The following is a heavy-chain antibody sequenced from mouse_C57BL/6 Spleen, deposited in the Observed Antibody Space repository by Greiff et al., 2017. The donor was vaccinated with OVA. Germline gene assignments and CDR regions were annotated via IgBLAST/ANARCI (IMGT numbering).Heavy chain of an antibody. CDR1: GYAFSSSW. CDR3: AREVVAKDY. CDR2: IYPGDGDT. V-gene: IGHV1-82*01. D-gene: IGHD1-1*01. Sequence: VQLQQSGPELVKPGASVKISCKASGYAFSSSWMNWVKQRPGKGLEWIGRIYPGDGDTNYNGKFKGKATLTADKSSSTAYMQLSSLTSEDSAVYFCAREVVAKDYWGQGTTLTVSS. J-gene: IGHJ2*01.